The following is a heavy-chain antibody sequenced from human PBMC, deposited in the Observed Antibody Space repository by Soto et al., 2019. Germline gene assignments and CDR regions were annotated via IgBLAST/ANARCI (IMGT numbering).Heavy chain of an antibody. CDR3: AKATTYSSGRVDY. CDR2: ISGSGGST. D-gene: IGHD6-19*01. CDR1: GFTFSGYS. Sequence: PGGSLRLSCAASGFTFSGYSMSWVRQAPGKGLEWVSAISGSGGSTYYADSVKGRFTISRDNSKNTLYLQMNSLRAEDTAVYYCAKATTYSSGRVDYWGQGTLVTVSS. J-gene: IGHJ4*02. V-gene: IGHV3-23*01.